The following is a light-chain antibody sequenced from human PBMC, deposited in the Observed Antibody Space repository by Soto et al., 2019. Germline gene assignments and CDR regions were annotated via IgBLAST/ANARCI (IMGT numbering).Light chain of an antibody. CDR3: QQYNNWPPVT. J-gene: IGKJ5*01. CDR1: QSVSSN. V-gene: IGKV3-15*01. CDR2: GAS. Sequence: EIVMTQSPATLYVSPGERATLSCRASQSVSSNLAWYQQKPGQAPRLLIYGASTRATGIPARFSGSGSGTEFTLTISSLQSEDFGVYYCQQYNNWPPVTFGQGTRLEIK.